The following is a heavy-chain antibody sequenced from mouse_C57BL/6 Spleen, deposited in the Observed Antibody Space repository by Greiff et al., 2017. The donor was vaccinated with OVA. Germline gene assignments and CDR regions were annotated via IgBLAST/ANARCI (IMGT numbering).Heavy chain of an antibody. CDR1: GFTFSDYG. Sequence: VQLQQSGGGLVKPGGSLKLSCAASGFTFSDYGMHWVRQAPEKGLEWVAYISSGSSTIYYADTVKGRFTISSANAKNTLFLQMTSLRSEDTAMYYCARPGDGYYNAWFAYWGQGTLVTVSA. V-gene: IGHV5-17*01. J-gene: IGHJ3*01. CDR2: ISSGSSTI. CDR3: ARPGDGYYNAWFAY. D-gene: IGHD2-3*01.